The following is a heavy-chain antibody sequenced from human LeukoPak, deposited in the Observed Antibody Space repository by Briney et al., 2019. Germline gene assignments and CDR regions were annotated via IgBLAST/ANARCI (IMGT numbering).Heavy chain of an antibody. V-gene: IGHV5-51*01. D-gene: IGHD3-22*01. CDR1: GYSFTSYW. CDR3: ARHPSKTRYYYDSSGYYYPDYYYYYMDV. Sequence: GESLKISCKGSGYSFTSYWIGWVRQMPGEGLEWMGIIYPGDSDTRYSPSFQGQVTISADKSISTAYLQWSSLKASDTAMYYCARHPSKTRYYYDSSGYYYPDYYYYYMDVWGKGTTVTVSS. CDR2: IYPGDSDT. J-gene: IGHJ6*03.